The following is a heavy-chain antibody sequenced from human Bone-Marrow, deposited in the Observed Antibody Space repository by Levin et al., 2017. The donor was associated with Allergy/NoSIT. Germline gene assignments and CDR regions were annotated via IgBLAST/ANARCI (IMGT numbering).Heavy chain of an antibody. D-gene: IGHD6-19*01. V-gene: IGHV3-23*01. CDR3: AKDPSSGWYGGFDY. Sequence: SGGSLRLSCAASGFTYSNYAMSWVRQAPGKGLEWVSAISGSGGNTYYADSVKGRFTISRDNSKNTLHLQMNSLRAEDTAVYYCAKDPSSGWYGGFDYWGQGTLVTVSS. CDR2: ISGSGGNT. CDR1: GFTYSNYA. J-gene: IGHJ4*02.